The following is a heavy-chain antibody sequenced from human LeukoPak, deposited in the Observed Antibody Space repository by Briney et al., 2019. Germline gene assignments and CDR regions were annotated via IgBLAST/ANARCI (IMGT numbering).Heavy chain of an antibody. CDR2: IYYSGST. D-gene: IGHD6-13*01. Sequence: SETLSLTCTVSGGSISSHYWSWIRQPPGKGLEWIGYIYYSGSTNYNPSLRSRVTISVDTSKNQISLKLSSVTAADTAVYYCARTPDPSSSWYIWYFDLWGRGTLVTVSS. V-gene: IGHV4-59*11. J-gene: IGHJ2*01. CDR3: ARTPDPSSSWYIWYFDL. CDR1: GGSISSHY.